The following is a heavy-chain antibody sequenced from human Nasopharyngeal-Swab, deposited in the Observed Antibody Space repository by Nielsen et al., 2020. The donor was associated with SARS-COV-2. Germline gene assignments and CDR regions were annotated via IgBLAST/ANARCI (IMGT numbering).Heavy chain of an antibody. D-gene: IGHD1/OR15-1a*01. Sequence: GESLKISCVGAGFTFSNYGMPWVRQAPGKGLEWVAVMSYHGSSQYYADSVKGRFSISRDNSRKTLYLQMNSLTPEDTAMYYCATQIGVSAMNISYYYGLDVWGQGTAVTVSS. CDR2: MSYHGSSQ. CDR3: ATQIGVSAMNISYYYGLDV. J-gene: IGHJ6*02. CDR1: GFTFSNYG. V-gene: IGHV3-30*03.